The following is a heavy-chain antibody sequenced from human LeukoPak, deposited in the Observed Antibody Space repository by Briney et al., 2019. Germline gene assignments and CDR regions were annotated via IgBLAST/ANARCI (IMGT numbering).Heavy chain of an antibody. CDR1: GYSFTSYW. CDR3: ARLGAFWSGYRMAFYFDY. Sequence: GESLKISCKGSGYSFTSYWIGWVRQMPGKGLEWMGIIYPGDSDTRYSPSFQGQVTISADKSISTAYLQWSSLKASDTAMYYCARLGAFWSGYRMAFYFDYWGQGTLVTVSS. D-gene: IGHD3-3*01. CDR2: IYPGDSDT. J-gene: IGHJ4*02. V-gene: IGHV5-51*01.